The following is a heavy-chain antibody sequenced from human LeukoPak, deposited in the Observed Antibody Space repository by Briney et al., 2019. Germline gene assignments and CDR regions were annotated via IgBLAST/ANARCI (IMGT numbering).Heavy chain of an antibody. D-gene: IGHD3-22*01. Sequence: GGSLRLSCAAAGFTFSSYEMNWVRQAPGKGLEWVSYISSSGSTIYYADSVKGRFTISRDNAKNSLYLQMNSLRAEDTAVYYCARDSSGYYHFDYWGQGTLVTVSS. V-gene: IGHV3-48*03. J-gene: IGHJ4*02. CDR1: GFTFSSYE. CDR3: ARDSSGYYHFDY. CDR2: ISSSGSTI.